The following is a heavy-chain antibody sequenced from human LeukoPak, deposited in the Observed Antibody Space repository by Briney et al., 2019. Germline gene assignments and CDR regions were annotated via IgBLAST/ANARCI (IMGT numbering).Heavy chain of an antibody. CDR1: GYTFTSYG. V-gene: IGHV1-18*01. CDR3: ARHLWGIVVVPAAMGDWFDP. D-gene: IGHD2-2*01. CDR2: ISAYNGNT. Sequence: GASVKVSCKASGYTFTSYGISWVRQAPGQGLEWMGWISAYNGNTNYAQKLQGRVTMTTDTSTSTAYMELRSLRSDDTAVYYCARHLWGIVVVPAAMGDWFDPWGQGTLVTVSS. J-gene: IGHJ5*02.